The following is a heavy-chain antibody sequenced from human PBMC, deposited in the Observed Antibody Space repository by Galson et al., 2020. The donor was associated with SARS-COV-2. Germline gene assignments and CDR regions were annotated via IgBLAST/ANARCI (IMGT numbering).Heavy chain of an antibody. J-gene: IGHJ5*02. V-gene: IGHV1-24*01. D-gene: IGHD3-3*01. Sequence: ASVKVSCKVSVYSLTEVSMHWVRQAPGKGLEWMGRFDPSDGETIYAENFQARVTMTEDTSTETAFMELSSLRSEDTAVYYCATGCIIPSLLDRWGQGTLVTVSS. CDR3: ATGCIIPSLLDR. CDR1: VYSLTEVS. CDR2: FDPSDGET.